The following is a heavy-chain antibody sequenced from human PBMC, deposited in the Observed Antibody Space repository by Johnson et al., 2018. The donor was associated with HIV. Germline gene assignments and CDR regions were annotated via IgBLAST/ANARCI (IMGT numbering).Heavy chain of an antibody. J-gene: IGHJ3*02. CDR2: ISYDGRNK. Sequence: QVQLVESGGGVVQPGRSLSLSCAASGFTFSSYAMNWVRQAPGKGLEWVAVISYDGRNKDYADSVKGRCTISRDNSKNTLYVQMNSLRAEDTAVYYCAGGVAVAFNIWGQGTSVTVSS. V-gene: IGHV3-30*14. CDR1: GFTFSSYA. CDR3: AGGVAVAFNI. D-gene: IGHD6-19*01.